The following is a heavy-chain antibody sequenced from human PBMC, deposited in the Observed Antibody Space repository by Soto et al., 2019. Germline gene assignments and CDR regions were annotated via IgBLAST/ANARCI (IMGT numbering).Heavy chain of an antibody. J-gene: IGHJ2*01. D-gene: IGHD3-10*01. CDR3: ERRTRGSGWYFDL. CDR2: IYHDGSP. Sequence: QVQLQESGQGLVQPSETLSLTCAVSVASIRSNWWTWVLLPPGQGLEWIGEIYHDGSPHYNPALKSRVNMSIDKSKNNFSLRLSDATVSDTAVYSCERRTRGSGWYFDLWGRGTLVTVSS. V-gene: IGHV4-4*02. CDR1: VASIRSNW.